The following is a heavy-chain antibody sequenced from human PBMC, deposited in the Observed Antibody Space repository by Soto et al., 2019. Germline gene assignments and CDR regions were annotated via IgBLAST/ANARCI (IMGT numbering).Heavy chain of an antibody. CDR1: GFTFRSYA. Sequence: GGSLRLSCAASGFTFRSYAMHWVRQAPGKGLEWVAVISYDGSNKYYADSVKGRFTISRDNAKNSLYLQMNSLRAEDTAVYYCARPSVGVSGWYGTDVWGQGTTVTVSS. CDR2: ISYDGSNK. J-gene: IGHJ6*02. D-gene: IGHD3-3*01. V-gene: IGHV3-30-3*01. CDR3: ARPSVGVSGWYGTDV.